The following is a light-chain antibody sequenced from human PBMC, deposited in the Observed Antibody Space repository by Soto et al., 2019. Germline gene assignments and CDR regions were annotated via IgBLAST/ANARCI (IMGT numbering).Light chain of an antibody. CDR2: GAS. Sequence: SVLTQSTVTLSLSPWEIGTLSCSASQSVSSSYLAWYQQKPGQAPRLLIYGASSRATGIPDRFSGSGSGTDFTLTISRLEPEDFAVYYCQQYGSSPQTFGQGTKVDIK. J-gene: IGKJ1*01. CDR1: QSVSSSY. CDR3: QQYGSSPQT. V-gene: IGKV3-20*01.